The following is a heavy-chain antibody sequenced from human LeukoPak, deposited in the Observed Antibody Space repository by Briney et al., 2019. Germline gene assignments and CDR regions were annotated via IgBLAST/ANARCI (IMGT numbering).Heavy chain of an antibody. Sequence: PSETLSLTCTVSGGSISSYYWGWIRQPPGKGREWIGYIYYIGSTNYNPSLKSRVTISVDTSKNQFSLKLSSVTAADTAVYYCERERDLTTLGAFDIWGQGTMVTVSS. V-gene: IGHV4-59*01. CDR3: ERERDLTTLGAFDI. J-gene: IGHJ3*02. D-gene: IGHD4-23*01. CDR2: IYYIGST. CDR1: GGSISSYY.